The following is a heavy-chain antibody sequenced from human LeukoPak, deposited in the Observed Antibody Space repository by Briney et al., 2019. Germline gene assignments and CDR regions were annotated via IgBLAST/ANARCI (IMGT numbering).Heavy chain of an antibody. V-gene: IGHV3-30-3*01. CDR3: ASSSSAKYFQH. Sequence: GGSLRLSCAASGFTFSSYAMHWVRQAPGKGLEWVAVISYDGSNKYYADSVKGRFTISRDNSKNTLYLQMNSLRAEDTAVYYCASSSSAKYFQHWGQGTLVTVSS. D-gene: IGHD6-6*01. CDR2: ISYDGSNK. J-gene: IGHJ1*01. CDR1: GFTFSSYA.